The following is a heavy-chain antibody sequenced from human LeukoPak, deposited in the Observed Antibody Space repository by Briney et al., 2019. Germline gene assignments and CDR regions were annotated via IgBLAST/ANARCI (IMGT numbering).Heavy chain of an antibody. CDR2: IIPIFGTA. Sequence: SVKVSCKASGGTFSSYAISWVRQAPGQGLEWMGGIIPIFGTANYAQKFQGRVTITADEPTSTAYMELSSLRSEDTAVYYCARGSLSLGGDYAETQDGGNFDYWGQGTLVTVSS. J-gene: IGHJ4*02. CDR3: ARGSLSLGGDYAETQDGGNFDY. V-gene: IGHV1-69*13. D-gene: IGHD4-17*01. CDR1: GGTFSSYA.